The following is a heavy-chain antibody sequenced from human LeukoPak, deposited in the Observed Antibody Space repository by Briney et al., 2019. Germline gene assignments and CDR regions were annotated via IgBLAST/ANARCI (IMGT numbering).Heavy chain of an antibody. D-gene: IGHD1-1*01. V-gene: IGHV6-1*01. CDR3: ARDRDWKWGLYYYYMDV. Sequence: SQTLSLTCAISGDSVSSNSAAWNWIRQSPSRGLEWLGRTYYRSKWYNDYAVSVKSRITINPDTSKHQFSLQLNSVTPEDTAVYYCARDRDWKWGLYYYYMDVWGKGTTVTVSS. J-gene: IGHJ6*03. CDR1: GDSVSSNSAA. CDR2: TYYRSKWYN.